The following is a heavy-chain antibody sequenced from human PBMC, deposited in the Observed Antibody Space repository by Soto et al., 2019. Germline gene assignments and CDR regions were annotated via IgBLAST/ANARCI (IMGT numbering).Heavy chain of an antibody. J-gene: IGHJ4*02. CDR2: RRSV. D-gene: IGHD7-27*01. CDR3: GRDNWGSIDY. V-gene: IGHV4-61*08. Sequence: QMQLQESGPGLVKPSETLSLNCVVSGGSVSSGDHAWGWIRQPPGKGLEWIGYRRSVNFNPSLRSLVSISLDPAKNQFFLKLRSGTAADTAVYYCGRDNWGSIDYWGPGTQVTVSS. CDR1: GGSVSSGDHA.